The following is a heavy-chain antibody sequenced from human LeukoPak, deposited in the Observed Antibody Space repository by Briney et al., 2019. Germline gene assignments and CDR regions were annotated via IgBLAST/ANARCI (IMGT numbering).Heavy chain of an antibody. CDR3: AKSPGAYSSGWYTPVDY. D-gene: IGHD6-19*01. CDR2: ISYDGSNK. Sequence: GGSLDLSCPASGFTFSSYGIHWFRQAPGKGLGGVAVISYDGSNKYYADSVKGRFTISRDNSKNTLYLQMNSLRAEDTAVYYCAKSPGAYSSGWYTPVDYWGQGTLVTVSS. J-gene: IGHJ4*02. CDR1: GFTFSSYG. V-gene: IGHV3-30*18.